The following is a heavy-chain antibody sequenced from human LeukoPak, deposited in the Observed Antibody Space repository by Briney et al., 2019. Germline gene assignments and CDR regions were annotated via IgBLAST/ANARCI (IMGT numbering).Heavy chain of an antibody. CDR3: ARRYCSSTSCYFDF. D-gene: IGHD2-2*01. V-gene: IGHV5-51*01. CDR2: IYPGDSDT. J-gene: IGHJ4*02. CDR1: GYSFTSYW. Sequence: GESLKISCKGSGYSFTSYWIGWVRQMPGKGLEWMGIIYPGDSDTRYSPSFQGQVTISADESINTAYLQWSSLKASDTAIYYCARRYCSSTSCYFDFWGQGILVTVSS.